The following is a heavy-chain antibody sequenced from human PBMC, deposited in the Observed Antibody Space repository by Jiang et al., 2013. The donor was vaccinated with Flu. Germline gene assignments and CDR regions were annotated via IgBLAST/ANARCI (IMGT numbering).Heavy chain of an antibody. V-gene: IGHV4-39*01. CDR1: GGSISSSNYY. CDR2: IYYTGNT. J-gene: IGHJ3*02. Sequence: GSGLVKPSETLSLTCTVSGGSISSSNYYWGWMRQPPGKGLEWIGSIYYTGNTYYNPSLESRVTISIDTSKNQFSLKLASVTAADTAVYSCARGQGFRGAFDIWGQGKWSPSLQ. CDR3: ARGQGFRGAFDI. D-gene: IGHD3-3*01.